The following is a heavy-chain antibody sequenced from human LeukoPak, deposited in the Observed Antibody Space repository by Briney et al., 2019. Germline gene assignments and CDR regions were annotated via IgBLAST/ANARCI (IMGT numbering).Heavy chain of an antibody. J-gene: IGHJ4*02. Sequence: GGSLRLSCAASGFTVSSNYMSWVRQAPGKGLGWVSVIYSGVSTYYADSVKVRFTISRDHSKNTLYLQLNSRIAEDTAVYYCARGCSSTSSPIAYWGEGTLVTVSS. CDR3: ARGCSSTSSPIAY. CDR1: GFTVSSNY. V-gene: IGHV3-66*02. CDR2: IYSGVST. D-gene: IGHD2-2*01.